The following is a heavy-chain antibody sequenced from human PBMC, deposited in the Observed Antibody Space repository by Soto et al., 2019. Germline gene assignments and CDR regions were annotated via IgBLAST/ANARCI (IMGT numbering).Heavy chain of an antibody. J-gene: IGHJ5*02. CDR1: GYSLTGYY. V-gene: IGHV1-2*04. Sequence: QVQLVQSGAEVKKPGASVRVSCTTSGYSLTGYYLHWVRQAPGQGLEWMGRINPKSGDTDYAQKFQGWVTMTTDTSIHTAYMDLTRLTSNYTAIYYCARGGKIRQAPFGLVIVGRFVPCVLGTLVTVSA. CDR3: ARGGKIRQAPFGLVIVGRFVP. D-gene: IGHD3-3*01. CDR2: INPKSGDT.